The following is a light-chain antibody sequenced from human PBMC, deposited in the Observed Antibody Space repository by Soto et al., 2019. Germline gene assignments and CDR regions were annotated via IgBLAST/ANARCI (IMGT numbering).Light chain of an antibody. CDR2: DSS. J-gene: IGKJ2*01. CDR3: QQYNNWPPRYT. Sequence: DIVLTQSPATLSVSPGESATLSCRASQSVSRALARYQHVPGQAPRLLIYDSSTRATDVPARFSGSGSVTRFTLTISSLQSEDFAVYYCQQYNNWPPRYTFGQGTKLEI. V-gene: IGKV3-15*01. CDR1: QSVSRA.